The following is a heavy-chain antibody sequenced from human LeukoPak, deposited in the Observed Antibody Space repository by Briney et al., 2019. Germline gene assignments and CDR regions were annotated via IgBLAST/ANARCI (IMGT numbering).Heavy chain of an antibody. Sequence: PSETLSLTCTVFGGSISSGGYYWSWIRQSPSRGLEWLGRTYHRSKWYNDCAVSVKSRITINPDTSKNQFSLQLNSVTPEDTAVYYCARDPGGTDAFDIWGQGTMVTVSS. D-gene: IGHD3-16*01. CDR2: TYHRSKWYN. J-gene: IGHJ3*02. CDR1: GGSISSGG. CDR3: ARDPGGTDAFDI. V-gene: IGHV6-1*01.